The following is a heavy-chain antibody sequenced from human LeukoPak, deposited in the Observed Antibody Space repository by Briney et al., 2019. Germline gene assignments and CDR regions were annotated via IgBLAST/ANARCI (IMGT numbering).Heavy chain of an antibody. CDR1: GGSFSGYY. D-gene: IGHD4-17*01. J-gene: IGHJ2*01. Sequence: PSETLSLTCAVYGGSFSGYYWSWIRQPPGKGLEWIGEINHSGSTNYNPSLKSRVTISVDTSKNQFSLKLSSVTAADTAVYYCAKGDYQGYFDLWGRGTLVTVSS. CDR2: INHSGST. V-gene: IGHV4-34*01. CDR3: AKGDYQGYFDL.